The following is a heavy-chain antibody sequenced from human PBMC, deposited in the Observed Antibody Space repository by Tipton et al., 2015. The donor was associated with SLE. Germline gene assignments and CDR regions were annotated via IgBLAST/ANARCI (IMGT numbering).Heavy chain of an antibody. V-gene: IGHV4-39*07. D-gene: IGHD6-13*01. J-gene: IGHJ3*01. CDR1: GGSISSTNYN. CDR3: VRDFTSRAFFDL. CDR2: MYYSGNT. Sequence: TLSLTCTVSGGSISSTNYNWGWIRQPPGKGLEWIGSMYYSGNTYYHPSLKSRVTISIDTSQNQFSLRLNSVTAAETAVYFCVRDFTSRAFFDLWGQGTLVIVSA.